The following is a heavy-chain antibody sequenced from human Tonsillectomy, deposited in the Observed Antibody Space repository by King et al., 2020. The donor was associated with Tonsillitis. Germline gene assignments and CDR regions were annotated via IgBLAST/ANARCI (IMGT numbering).Heavy chain of an antibody. V-gene: IGHV3-7*01. CDR2: IKQDGSEK. CDR3: ARDRGITLYYYYGMDV. J-gene: IGHJ6*01. CDR1: GFTFSSYW. D-gene: IGHD3-3*01. Sequence: VQLVESGGGLVQPGGSLRLSCAASGFTFSSYWMNWVRQAPGKGLEWVANIKQDGSEKYYVDSVKGRFTISRDNAKNSLYLQMNSLRAEDTAVYYCARDRGITLYYYYGMDVWGQGTTVTVSS.